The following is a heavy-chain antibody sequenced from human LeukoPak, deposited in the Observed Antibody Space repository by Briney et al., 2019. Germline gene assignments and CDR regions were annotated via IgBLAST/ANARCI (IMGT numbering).Heavy chain of an antibody. D-gene: IGHD4-17*01. CDR3: ARDRGDYGDYVWFDP. V-gene: IGHV4-59*01. Sequence: PSETLSLTCTVSGGSISNYYWSWIRQPPGKGLEWIGYIYYSGSTKYNPSLKSRVTISVDTSKNQFSLKLSSVTAADTAVYYCARDRGDYGDYVWFDPWGQGTLVTVSS. J-gene: IGHJ5*02. CDR1: GGSISNYY. CDR2: IYYSGST.